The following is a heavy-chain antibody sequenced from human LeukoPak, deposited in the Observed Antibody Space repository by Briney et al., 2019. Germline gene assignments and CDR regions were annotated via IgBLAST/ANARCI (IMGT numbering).Heavy chain of an antibody. V-gene: IGHV3-23*01. CDR3: AKNPYYDFWSGYEYFDY. J-gene: IGHJ4*02. CDR1: GFTFSSYA. CDR2: ISGSGGST. D-gene: IGHD3-3*01. Sequence: PGGSLRLSCAASGFTFSSYAMSWVRQAPGKGLEWVSAISGSGGSTYYADSVKGRFTISRDNSKNTLYLQMNGLRAEDTAVYYCAKNPYYDFWSGYEYFDYWGQGTLVTVSS.